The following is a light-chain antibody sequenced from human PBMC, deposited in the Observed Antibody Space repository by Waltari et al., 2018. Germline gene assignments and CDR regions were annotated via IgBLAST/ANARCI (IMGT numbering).Light chain of an antibody. CDR2: GAS. Sequence: EIMLTQSPGTLSLSPGERATLSCRASQSISKYLAWYQQKPGQAPRLLIYGASSRATGIPDRFSGSGSGTDFSLTISRLEPQDFAVYDCQHYVRLPATFGQGTKVEIK. CDR3: QHYVRLPAT. CDR1: QSISKY. J-gene: IGKJ1*01. V-gene: IGKV3-20*01.